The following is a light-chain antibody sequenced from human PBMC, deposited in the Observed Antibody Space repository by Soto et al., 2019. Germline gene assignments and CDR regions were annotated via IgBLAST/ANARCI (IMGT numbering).Light chain of an antibody. CDR3: QQYDSYPWT. CDR1: QSISSW. V-gene: IGKV1-5*03. J-gene: IGKJ1*01. CDR2: KAS. Sequence: DIQMTQSPSTLSGSVGARVTITCRASQSISSWLAWYQQEPGKAPKLLIYKASSLESGVPSRFSGSGSGTEFTLTISSLQPDDFATYYCQQYDSYPWTFGQGTKVDIK.